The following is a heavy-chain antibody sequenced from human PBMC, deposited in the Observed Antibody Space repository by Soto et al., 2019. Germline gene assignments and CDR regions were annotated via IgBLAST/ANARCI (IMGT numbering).Heavy chain of an antibody. CDR2: ISYDGSNK. V-gene: IGHV3-30-3*01. D-gene: IGHD6-13*01. CDR1: GFTFSSYA. CDR3: ARDGVMKQQLVFWFDP. J-gene: IGHJ5*02. Sequence: ESGGGVVQPGRSLRLSCAASGFTFSSYAMHWVRQAPGKGLEWVAVISYDGSNKYYADSVKGRFTISRDNSKNTLYLQMNSLRAEDTAVYYCARDGVMKQQLVFWFDPWGQGTLVTVSS.